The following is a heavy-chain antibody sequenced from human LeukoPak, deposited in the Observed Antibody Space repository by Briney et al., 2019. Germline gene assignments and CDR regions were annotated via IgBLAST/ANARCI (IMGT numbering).Heavy chain of an antibody. CDR2: INWNGGST. J-gene: IGHJ4*02. D-gene: IGHD5-18*01. CDR1: GFTFDDYA. V-gene: IGHV3-20*04. Sequence: GGSLRLSCAASGFTFDDYAMHWVRQAPGKGLEWVSGINWNGGSTGYADSVKGRFTISRDNAKNSLYLQMNSLRAEDTALYYCAREDTVQLWLPNFDYWGQGTLVTVSS. CDR3: AREDTVQLWLPNFDY.